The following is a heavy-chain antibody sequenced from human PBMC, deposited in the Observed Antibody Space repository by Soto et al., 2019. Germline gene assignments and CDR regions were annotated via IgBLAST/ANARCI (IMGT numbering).Heavy chain of an antibody. CDR1: GFTFSRYA. D-gene: IGHD2-15*01. V-gene: IGHV3-23*01. Sequence: GGSLRLSCAASGFTFSRYAMSWVRQAPGKGLEWVSAISGSGGSTYYADSVKGRFTISRDNSKNTLYLQMNSLRAEDTAVYYCAKDCSGGSCYNWDAFDIWGQGTMVTV. CDR2: ISGSGGST. J-gene: IGHJ3*02. CDR3: AKDCSGGSCYNWDAFDI.